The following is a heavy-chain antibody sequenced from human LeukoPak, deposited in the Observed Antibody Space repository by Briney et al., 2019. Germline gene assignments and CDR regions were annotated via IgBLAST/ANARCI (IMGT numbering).Heavy chain of an antibody. J-gene: IGHJ4*02. V-gene: IGHV4-4*07. Sequence: SETLSLNCTVSGDSISSCYWSWIRQPAGKGLEWIGRISISGSTNYNPSLKSRVTISVDKSKNQFSLKLTSVTAADTAVYYCARDRDSSNWYTDYWGQGTLVTVSS. CDR2: ISISGST. D-gene: IGHD6-13*01. CDR1: GDSISSCY. CDR3: ARDRDSSNWYTDY.